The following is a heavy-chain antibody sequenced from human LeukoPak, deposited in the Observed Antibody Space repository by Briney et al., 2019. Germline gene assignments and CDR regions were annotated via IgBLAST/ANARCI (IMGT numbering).Heavy chain of an antibody. CDR2: IYTSGST. D-gene: IGHD3-22*01. CDR3: ARASSSYYYDSSGYYAY. Sequence: SETLSLTCTVSGGSISSGSYYWSWIRQPAGKGLEWIGRIYTSGSTNYNPSLKSRVTISVDTSKNQFSLKLSSVTAADTAVYYCARASSSYYYDSSGYYAYWGQGTLVTVSS. J-gene: IGHJ4*02. CDR1: GGSISSGSYY. V-gene: IGHV4-61*02.